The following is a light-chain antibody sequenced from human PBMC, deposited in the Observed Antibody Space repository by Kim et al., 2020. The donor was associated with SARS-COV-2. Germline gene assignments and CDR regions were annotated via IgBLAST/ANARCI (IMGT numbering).Light chain of an antibody. CDR1: QGIDNY. J-gene: IGKJ2*01. CDR2: GAS. Sequence: SASVGDRVTISCRARQGIDNYLAWYQQKPEKVPKLLIYGASTLQPGVPSRFSGSASGTDFTLTISSLQPEDVATYYCQKYNSGPYTFGQGTKLEI. V-gene: IGKV1-27*01. CDR3: QKYNSGPYT.